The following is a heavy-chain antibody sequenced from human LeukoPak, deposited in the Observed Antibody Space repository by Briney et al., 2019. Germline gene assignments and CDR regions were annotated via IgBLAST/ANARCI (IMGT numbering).Heavy chain of an antibody. Sequence: SQTLSLTCAISGDSVSSNSAAWSWIRQSPSRGLECLGRTYYRSKWYNDYAVSVKSRITINPDTSKNQFSLQLNSVTPEDTAVYYCASEGGGFWSGYFYSYYYMDVWGKGTTVTVSS. CDR2: TYYRSKWYN. V-gene: IGHV6-1*01. CDR1: GDSVSSNSAA. CDR3: ASEGGGFWSGYFYSYYYMDV. D-gene: IGHD3-3*01. J-gene: IGHJ6*03.